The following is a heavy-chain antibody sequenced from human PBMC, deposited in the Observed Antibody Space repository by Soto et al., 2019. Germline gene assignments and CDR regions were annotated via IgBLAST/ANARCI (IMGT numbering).Heavy chain of an antibody. CDR3: ARRRFGELPQLTEYYFDY. Sequence: GESLKISCKGSGYSFTSYWIGWVRQMPGKGLEWMGIIYPGDSDTRYSPSFQGQVTISADKSISTAYLQWSSLKASDTAMYYCARRRFGELPQLTEYYFDYWGQGTLVTVSS. J-gene: IGHJ4*02. CDR1: GYSFTSYW. D-gene: IGHD3-10*01. V-gene: IGHV5-51*01. CDR2: IYPGDSDT.